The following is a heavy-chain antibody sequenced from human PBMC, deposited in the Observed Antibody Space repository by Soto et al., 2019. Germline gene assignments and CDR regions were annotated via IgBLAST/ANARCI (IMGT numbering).Heavy chain of an antibody. D-gene: IGHD4-17*01. V-gene: IGHV1-18*01. J-gene: IGHJ2*01. CDR3: ARDRGVYMTSVPLWHFDL. Sequence: QVQLVQSGAEVKQPGASVKVSCKASGYTFPSYYISWVRQAPGQRPEWMGWISPYNGNTNYALKLQGRVTMTTDTSTSTAYMELRSLRSDDTAVYYCARDRGVYMTSVPLWHFDLWGRGSLVTVSS. CDR2: ISPYNGNT. CDR1: GYTFPSYY.